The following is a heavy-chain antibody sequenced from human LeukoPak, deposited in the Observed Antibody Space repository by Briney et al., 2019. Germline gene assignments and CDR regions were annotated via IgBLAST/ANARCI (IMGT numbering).Heavy chain of an antibody. V-gene: IGHV1-24*01. CDR3: AIFGGNPLNWFSP. D-gene: IGHD4-23*01. J-gene: IGHJ5*02. Sequence: ASVKVSCKVSGYTFSELSIHWVRQAPGKGLEWMGGFDPEEDKIVHPQKFQGRVIITEDTSTDTAYMELSSLRSEDTAVYYCAIFGGNPLNWFSPWGQGTLVIVSS. CDR1: GYTFSELS. CDR2: FDPEEDKI.